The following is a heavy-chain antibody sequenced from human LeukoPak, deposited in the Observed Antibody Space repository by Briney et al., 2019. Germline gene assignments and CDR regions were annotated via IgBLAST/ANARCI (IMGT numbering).Heavy chain of an antibody. CDR3: ATGASSIEYFQH. V-gene: IGHV1-24*01. CDR1: GYTLTELS. Sequence: ASVKVSCKVSGYTLTELSMHWVRQAPGKGLEWMGDFDPEDGETIYAQKFQGRVTMTEDTSTDTAYMELSSLRSEDTAVYYCATGASSIEYFQHWGQGTLVTVSS. CDR2: FDPEDGET. D-gene: IGHD6-13*01. J-gene: IGHJ1*01.